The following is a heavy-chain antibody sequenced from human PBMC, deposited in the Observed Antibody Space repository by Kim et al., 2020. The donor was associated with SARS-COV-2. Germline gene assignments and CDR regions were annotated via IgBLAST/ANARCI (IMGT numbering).Heavy chain of an antibody. D-gene: IGHD4-17*01. J-gene: IGHJ6*02. CDR2: IYPGDSDT. Sequence: GESLKISCKGSGYSFTSYWIGWVRQMPGKGLEWMGIIYPGDSDTRYSPSFQGQVTISADKSISTAYLQWSSLKASDTAMYYCARGTTVTDGYYYGMDVWGQGTTVTVSS. CDR1: GYSFTSYW. V-gene: IGHV5-51*01. CDR3: ARGTTVTDGYYYGMDV.